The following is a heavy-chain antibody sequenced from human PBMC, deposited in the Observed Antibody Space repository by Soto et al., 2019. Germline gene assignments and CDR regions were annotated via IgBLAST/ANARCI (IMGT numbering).Heavy chain of an antibody. Sequence: ASVKVSCKASGYTFTSYGISWVRQAPGQGLEWMGWISAYNGNTNYAQKLQGRVTMTTDTSTSTACMELRSLRSDDTALYYCAILFWRPPPWGMDVWGPGTTVTVSS. V-gene: IGHV1-18*01. J-gene: IGHJ6*02. CDR1: GYTFTSYG. CDR2: ISAYNGNT. CDR3: AILFWRPPPWGMDV. D-gene: IGHD6-6*01.